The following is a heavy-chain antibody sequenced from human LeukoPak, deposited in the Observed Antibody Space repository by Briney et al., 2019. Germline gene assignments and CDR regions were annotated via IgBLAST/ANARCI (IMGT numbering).Heavy chain of an antibody. CDR2: IYHSGNT. V-gene: IGHV4-59*12. Sequence: SETLSLTCNVSGASMSSNYWSWIRQPPGKGLEWIGYIYHSGNTNYSPSLKSRVTMSEDTSKNQFSLKLSSVTAADTAVYYCARTPGPVGTWFDPWGQGTLVTVSS. CDR3: ARTPGPVGTWFDP. D-gene: IGHD1-26*01. J-gene: IGHJ5*02. CDR1: GASMSSNY.